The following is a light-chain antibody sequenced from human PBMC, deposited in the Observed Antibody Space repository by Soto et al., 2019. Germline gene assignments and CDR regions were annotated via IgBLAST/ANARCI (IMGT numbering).Light chain of an antibody. J-gene: IGKJ5*01. CDR1: QSISTY. V-gene: IGKV1-39*01. CDR2: ATS. CDR3: QQYGSSPIT. Sequence: DIQMTQSPSSLSASVGDRVTITCRASQSISTYLIWYQQKPGKAPKLLIYATSSLQSGVPSRFSGSGSGTDFTLTISRLEPEDFAVYYCQQYGSSPITFGQGTRLEIK.